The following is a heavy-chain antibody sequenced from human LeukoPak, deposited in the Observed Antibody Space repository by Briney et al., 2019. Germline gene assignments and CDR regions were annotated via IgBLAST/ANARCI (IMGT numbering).Heavy chain of an antibody. Sequence: GGSLRLSCVASGFTFSDYAMNWVRQAPGKGLEWVSTFKTNSGQVYYAESVRGRFTISRDNSKNTVYLQMSSLRAEDTALYYCARSVPDYTRFDYWGQGAQVTVSS. CDR3: ARSVPDYTRFDY. D-gene: IGHD4-11*01. CDR2: FKTNSGQV. J-gene: IGHJ4*02. CDR1: GFTFSDYA. V-gene: IGHV3-23*01.